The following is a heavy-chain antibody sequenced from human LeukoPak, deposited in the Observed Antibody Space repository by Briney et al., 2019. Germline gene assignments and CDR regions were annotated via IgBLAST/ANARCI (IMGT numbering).Heavy chain of an antibody. Sequence: GGSLRLSCAASGFTFSSYAMSWVRQAPGKGLEWVSAISGSGGSTYYADSVKGRFTISRDNAKNSLYLQMNSLRAEDTAVYYCARETYYYGSGILAAFDIWGQGTMVTVSS. CDR1: GFTFSSYA. V-gene: IGHV3-23*01. CDR3: ARETYYYGSGILAAFDI. CDR2: ISGSGGST. D-gene: IGHD3-10*01. J-gene: IGHJ3*02.